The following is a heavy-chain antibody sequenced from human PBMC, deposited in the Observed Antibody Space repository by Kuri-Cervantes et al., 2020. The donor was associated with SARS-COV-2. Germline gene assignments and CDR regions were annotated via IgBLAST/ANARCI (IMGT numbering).Heavy chain of an antibody. Sequence: QTLSLTCAASGFTFSSYAMSWVRQAPGKGLEWVGFITSKAYGGTTEYAASVKGRFTISRDDSKSIVYLQMNSLKTEDTAVYYCSLTAIRFRSKTMFDYWGQGTLVTVSS. CDR3: SLTAIRFRSKTMFDY. D-gene: IGHD2-21*02. J-gene: IGHJ4*02. CDR2: ITSKAYGGTT. V-gene: IGHV3-49*04. CDR1: GFTFSSYA.